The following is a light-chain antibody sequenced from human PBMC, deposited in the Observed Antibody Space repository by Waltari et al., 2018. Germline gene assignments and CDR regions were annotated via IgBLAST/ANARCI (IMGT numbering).Light chain of an antibody. CDR3: AAWDDILKGVL. CDR2: NDN. V-gene: IGLV1-44*01. J-gene: IGLJ2*01. CDR1: SSTLGRDS. Sequence: QSVLTPPPSASGTPGQRITISCSGSSSTLGRDSVNWYQQLPGTAPKLLVYNDNERPPGVPDRFSGSKSGTSASLAISGLQSEDEADYFCAAWDDILKGVLFGGGTRLTVL.